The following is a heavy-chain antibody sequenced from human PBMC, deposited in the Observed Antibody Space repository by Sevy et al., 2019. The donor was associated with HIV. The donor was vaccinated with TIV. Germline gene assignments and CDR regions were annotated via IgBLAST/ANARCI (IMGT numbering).Heavy chain of an antibody. CDR3: TRPDIVVVPAVSEDYYYGMDV. V-gene: IGHV3-73*01. D-gene: IGHD2-2*01. J-gene: IGHJ6*02. Sequence: GGSLRLSCAASGFTFSGSAMHWVRQASGKGLEWVGRIRSKANSYATAYAASVKGRFTISRDDSKNTAYLQMNSLKTEDTAVYYCTRPDIVVVPAVSEDYYYGMDVWGQGTTVTVSS. CDR1: GFTFSGSA. CDR2: IRSKANSYAT.